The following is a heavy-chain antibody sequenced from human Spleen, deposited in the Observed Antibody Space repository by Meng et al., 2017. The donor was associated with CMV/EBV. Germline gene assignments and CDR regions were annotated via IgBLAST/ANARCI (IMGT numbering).Heavy chain of an antibody. V-gene: IGHV3-30*02. CDR1: GLTFSSYG. Sequence: GESLKISCEASGLTFSSYGMHWVRQAPGKGLEWVSFIRYDGANKDYADSVKGRFTISRDNSKNTLYLQMKSLRAEDTAVYYCAKDPEGYSRGWYDYWGQGTLVTVSS. CDR3: AKDPEGYSRGWYDY. J-gene: IGHJ4*02. D-gene: IGHD6-19*01. CDR2: IRYDGANK.